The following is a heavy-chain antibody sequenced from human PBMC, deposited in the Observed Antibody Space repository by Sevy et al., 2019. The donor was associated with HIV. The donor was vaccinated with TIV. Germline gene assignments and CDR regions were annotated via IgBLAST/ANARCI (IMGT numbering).Heavy chain of an antibody. J-gene: IGHJ6*02. CDR1: GVSISGYY. D-gene: IGHD6-25*01. Sequence: SETLSLTCTASGVSISGYYWSWIRQSPGKGLEWIGYIYYSGMTNYNPSLKSRVTISDDTSKNQFSLQLNSVTAADTAVYYCARAAAEYYYGMDVWGQGTKVTVSS. V-gene: IGHV4-59*01. CDR3: ARAAAEYYYGMDV. CDR2: IYYSGMT.